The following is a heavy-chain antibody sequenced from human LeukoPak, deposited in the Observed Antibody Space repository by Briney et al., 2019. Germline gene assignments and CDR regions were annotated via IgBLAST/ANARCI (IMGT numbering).Heavy chain of an antibody. J-gene: IGHJ3*02. CDR1: GFTFSSYA. D-gene: IGHD5-18*01. V-gene: IGHV3-30-3*01. Sequence: LAGRSLRLSCAASGFTFSSYAMHWVRQAPGKGLEWVAVISYDGSNKYYADSVKGRFTISRDSSKNTLYLQMNSLRAEDTAVYYCARDFGIQLLGDIWGQGTMVTVSS. CDR3: ARDFGIQLLGDI. CDR2: ISYDGSNK.